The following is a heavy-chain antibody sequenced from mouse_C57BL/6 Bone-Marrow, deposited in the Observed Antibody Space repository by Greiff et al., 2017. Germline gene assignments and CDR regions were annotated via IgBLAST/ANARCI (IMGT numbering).Heavy chain of an antibody. J-gene: IGHJ4*01. V-gene: IGHV5-4*01. CDR3: ARKDYYGSSYAMDY. CDR2: ISDGGSYT. Sequence: VQLKESGGGLVKPGGSLKLSCAASGFTFSSYAMSWVRRTPEKRLEWVATISDGGSYTYYPDNVKGRFTISRDNAKNNLYLQMSHLKSEDTAMYYCARKDYYGSSYAMDYWGQGTSVTVSS. CDR1: GFTFSSYA. D-gene: IGHD1-1*01.